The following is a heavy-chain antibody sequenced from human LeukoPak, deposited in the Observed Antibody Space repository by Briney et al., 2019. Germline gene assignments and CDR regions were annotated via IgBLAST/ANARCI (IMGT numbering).Heavy chain of an antibody. J-gene: IGHJ4*02. CDR1: GFTFSDYY. D-gene: IGHD4-17*01. CDR2: ISSSGSTI. CDR3: AGNDYGDYDDDY. V-gene: IGHV3-11*01. Sequence: GGSLRLSCAASGFTFSDYYMSWIRQAPGKGLEWVSYISSSGSTIYYADSVKGRFTISRDNAKNSLYLQMNSLGAEDTAVYYCAGNDYGDYDDDYWGQGTLVTVSS.